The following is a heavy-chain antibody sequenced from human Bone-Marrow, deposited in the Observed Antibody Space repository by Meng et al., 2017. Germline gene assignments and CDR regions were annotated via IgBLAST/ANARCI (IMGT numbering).Heavy chain of an antibody. Sequence: VQLQLSGPVLVKPSQTLPLTVAISGDSVSSNSAAWHWIRQSPSRGLEWLGRTYYRSKWYTDYAVSVKSRITINPDTSKNQFSLQLNSVTPEDTTVYYCARGDYSSSPSFWGQGTLVTVSS. J-gene: IGHJ4*02. D-gene: IGHD3-22*01. CDR2: TYYRSKWYT. V-gene: IGHV6-1*01. CDR3: ARGDYSSSPSF. CDR1: GDSVSSNSAA.